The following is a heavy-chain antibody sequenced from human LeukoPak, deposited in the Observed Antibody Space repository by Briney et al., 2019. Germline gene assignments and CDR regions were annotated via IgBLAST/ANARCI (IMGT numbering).Heavy chain of an antibody. CDR2: ISYDGRNK. D-gene: IGHD3-22*01. V-gene: IGHV3-30*03. J-gene: IGHJ6*02. CDR3: ATGGSYDSSGYYPLGDG. CDR1: GFTFKSYG. Sequence: PGGSLRLSCSAWGFTFKSYGMQGLGQAPGKGVEGVAGISYDGRNKYYEGSVKGRLTISTANSNNTLFLLMHSPRADATAVYYCATGGSYDSSGYYPLGDGGGQGPTVAVS.